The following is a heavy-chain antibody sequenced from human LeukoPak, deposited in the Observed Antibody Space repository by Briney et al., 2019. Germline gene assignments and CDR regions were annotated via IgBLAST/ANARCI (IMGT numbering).Heavy chain of an antibody. J-gene: IGHJ4*02. CDR1: AFTFSGYW. CDR2: IKEDGSEQ. V-gene: IGHV3-7*03. D-gene: IGHD6-19*01. CDR3: ARGSGWVDY. Sequence: SGGSLTLSCAASAFTFSGYWMTWVRQAPGKGLEWGAKIKEDGSEQYYVDSVKGRFTISRDNAKNSVYLQRNSLRAEDTAVYYCARGSGWVDYWGQGTLVTVSS.